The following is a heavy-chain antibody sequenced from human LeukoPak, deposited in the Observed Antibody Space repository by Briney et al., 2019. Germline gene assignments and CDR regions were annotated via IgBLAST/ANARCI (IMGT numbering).Heavy chain of an antibody. J-gene: IGHJ4*02. CDR3: ARDLGPAAIALNDY. Sequence: GGSLRLSCAASGFTFSSYSMNWVRQAPGKGLEWVSSISSSSYIYYADSVKGRFTISRDNAKNSLYLQMNSLRAEDTAVYYCARDLGPAAIALNDYWGQGTLVTVSS. CDR1: GFTFSSYS. D-gene: IGHD2-2*01. CDR2: ISSSSYI. V-gene: IGHV3-21*01.